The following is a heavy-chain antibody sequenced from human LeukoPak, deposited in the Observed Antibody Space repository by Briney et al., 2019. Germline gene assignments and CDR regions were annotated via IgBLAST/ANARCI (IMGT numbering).Heavy chain of an antibody. Sequence: PGGSLRLSCAASGFTFSSYAMSWVRQAPGKGLEWVSAISGSGGSTYYADSVKGRFTISRDNSKNTLYLQMNSLRAEDTAVYYCAKVHSSSWYYPYYFDYWGQGTLVTVSS. J-gene: IGHJ4*02. D-gene: IGHD6-13*01. CDR1: GFTFSSYA. V-gene: IGHV3-23*01. CDR2: ISGSGGST. CDR3: AKVHSSSWYYPYYFDY.